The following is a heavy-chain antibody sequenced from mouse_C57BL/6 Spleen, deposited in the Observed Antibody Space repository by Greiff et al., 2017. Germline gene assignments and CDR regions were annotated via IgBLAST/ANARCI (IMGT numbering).Heavy chain of an antibody. CDR3: ARGSRGYYAMDY. CDR2: ISYSGST. CDR1: GYSITSGYD. J-gene: IGHJ4*01. Sequence: DVKLVESGPGMVKPSQSLSLTCTVTGYSITSGYDWHWIRHFPGNKLEWMGYISYSGSTNYNPSLKSRISITHDTSKNHFFLKLNSVTTEDTATYYCARGSRGYYAMDYWGQGTSVTVSS. D-gene: IGHD1-1*01. V-gene: IGHV3-1*01.